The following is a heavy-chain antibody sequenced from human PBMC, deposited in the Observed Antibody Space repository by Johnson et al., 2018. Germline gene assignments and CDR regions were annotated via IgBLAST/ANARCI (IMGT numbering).Heavy chain of an antibody. D-gene: IGHD1-1*01. CDR3: TKDAGWKVGFDI. V-gene: IGHV3-9*01. CDR2: ISWNSIRE. J-gene: IGHJ3*02. CDR1: GFAFDDSA. Sequence: VQSGRSLRLSCTASGFAFDDSAMHWVRQAPGKGLEWVSGISWNSIREDYADSVKGRFTISRDNDKNSLYLQMNSLRPDDTALYYCTKDAGWKVGFDIWGQGTMVTVSS.